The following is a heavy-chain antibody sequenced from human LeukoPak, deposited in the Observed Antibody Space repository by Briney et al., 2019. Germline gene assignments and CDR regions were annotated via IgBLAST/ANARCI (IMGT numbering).Heavy chain of an antibody. CDR3: AKDLGAIGSSYYDD. Sequence: PGGSLRLSCAASGFTFSSYAMSWVRQAPGKGLEWVSDINGSGGSTYYADSVKGRFTISRDNSKNTLYLQMNSLRAEDTAVYYCAKDLGAIGSSYYDDWGQGTLVTVSS. V-gene: IGHV3-23*01. D-gene: IGHD6-13*01. CDR1: GFTFSSYA. J-gene: IGHJ4*02. CDR2: INGSGGST.